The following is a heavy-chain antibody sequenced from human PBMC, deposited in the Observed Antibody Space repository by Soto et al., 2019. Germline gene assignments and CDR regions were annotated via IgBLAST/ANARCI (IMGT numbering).Heavy chain of an antibody. CDR1: GGSISSYY. D-gene: IGHD3-10*02. Sequence: QVQLQESGPGLVKPSETLSLTCTVSGGSISSYYWSWIRQPPGKGLEWIGFIFSSGSTSYDPPVTRRATISIDTAEYQFSLNLNSVTAAGTAVYYCARMIGDPGRSFDSWGQGTLVPVSS. V-gene: IGHV4-59*01. CDR2: IFSSGST. J-gene: IGHJ5*01. CDR3: ARMIGDPGRSFDS.